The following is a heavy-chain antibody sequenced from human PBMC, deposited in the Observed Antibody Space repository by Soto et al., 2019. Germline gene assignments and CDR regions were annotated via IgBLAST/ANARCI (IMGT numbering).Heavy chain of an antibody. CDR2: IYYSGST. CDR1: GGSISSGGYY. V-gene: IGHV4-31*03. D-gene: IGHD3-22*01. CDR3: ARLLYYYDSSGYYPLYAFDI. Sequence: TSETLSLTCTVSGGSISSGGYYWSWIRQHPGKGLEWIGYIYYSGSTYYNPSLKSRVTISVDTSKNQFSLKLSSVTAADTAVYYCARLLYYYDSSGYYPLYAFDIWGQGTMVTVSS. J-gene: IGHJ3*02.